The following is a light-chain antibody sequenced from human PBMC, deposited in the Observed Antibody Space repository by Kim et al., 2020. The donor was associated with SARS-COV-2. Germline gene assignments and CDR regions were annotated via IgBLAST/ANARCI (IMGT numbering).Light chain of an antibody. CDR2: DVS. CDR3: HGHGSGPPYT. V-gene: IGKV3-11*01. Sequence: DIVLTQSPATLSLSPGERATLSCRASQNIGNLLAWYQQQPGQAPRLLIYDVSNRATGIPARFSGSRSGTDFTLTISSLEAEDFGVYYWHGHGSGPPYTVGQGTKREI. J-gene: IGKJ2*01. CDR1: QNIGNL.